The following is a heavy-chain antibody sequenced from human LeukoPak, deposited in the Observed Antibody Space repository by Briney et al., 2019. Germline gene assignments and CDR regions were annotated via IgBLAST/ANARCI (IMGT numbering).Heavy chain of an antibody. CDR2: IRYDGSNK. J-gene: IGHJ4*02. D-gene: IGHD3-10*01. V-gene: IGHV3-30*02. Sequence: GGSLGLSCAASVFTFSIYGTHWVREAPGKGLEWGAFIRYDGSNKYYADSVKGGFTISRDNAKNTLYMQMNSLRAEDTAVYYCVRELLLGFGVFDYWGQGTLVTVSS. CDR3: VRELLLGFGVFDY. CDR1: VFTFSIYG.